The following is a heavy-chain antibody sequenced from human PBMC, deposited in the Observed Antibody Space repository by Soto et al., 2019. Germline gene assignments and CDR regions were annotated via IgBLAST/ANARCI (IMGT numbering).Heavy chain of an antibody. CDR3: AKGYYDSSGYHINGRAPYWYFDL. D-gene: IGHD3-22*01. V-gene: IGHV1-69*06. CDR2: IIPIFGTA. J-gene: IGHJ2*01. Sequence: QVQLVQSGAEVKKPGSSVKVSCKASGGTFSSYAISWVRQAPGQGLEWMGGIIPIFGTANYAQKFQGRVTITADKSTSTAYMELSSLRSEDTAVYYCAKGYYDSSGYHINGRAPYWYFDLWGRGTLVTVSS. CDR1: GGTFSSYA.